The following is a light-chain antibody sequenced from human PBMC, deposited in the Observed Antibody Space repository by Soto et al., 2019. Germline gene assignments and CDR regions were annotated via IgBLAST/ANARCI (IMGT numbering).Light chain of an antibody. Sequence: DIQMTQSPSTLSASVGDRVTITCRASQSISWWLAWYQQKPGKAPKLLIYRASSLESGVPSRFSGSGSGTEFTLTISSLQPDDVATYYCQQYNTYWTFGQGTRVEIK. V-gene: IGKV1-5*03. CDR2: RAS. CDR3: QQYNTYWT. J-gene: IGKJ1*01. CDR1: QSISWW.